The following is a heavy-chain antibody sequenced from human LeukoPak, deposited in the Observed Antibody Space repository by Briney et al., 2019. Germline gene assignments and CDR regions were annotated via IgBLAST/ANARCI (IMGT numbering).Heavy chain of an antibody. Sequence: GAALKTSCRSSGDSFTNYWIGWVRHLPGKGLEWMGILYPGDRDTRYSPSLQGQVTISAATSINSAYLQWTSPKASDTAMYYCARGIAAAAVTKFDYWGQGTLVTVSS. CDR3: ARGIAAAAVTKFDY. J-gene: IGHJ4*02. CDR2: LYPGDRDT. V-gene: IGHV5-51*01. CDR1: GDSFTNYW. D-gene: IGHD2-2*01.